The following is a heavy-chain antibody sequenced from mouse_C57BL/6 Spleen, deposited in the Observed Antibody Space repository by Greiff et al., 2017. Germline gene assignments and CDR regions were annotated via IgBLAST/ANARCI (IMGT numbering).Heavy chain of an antibody. CDR3: ARGRDYYGSSPWFAY. D-gene: IGHD1-1*01. CDR2: IYPGDGDT. Sequence: QVQLQQSGPELVKPGASVKISCKASGYAFSSSWMNWVKQRPGTGLERIGRIYPGDGDTNYNGKFKGKATLTADKSSSTAYMQLSSLTSEDSAVYFCARGRDYYGSSPWFAYWGQGTLVTVSA. J-gene: IGHJ3*01. V-gene: IGHV1-82*01. CDR1: GYAFSSSW.